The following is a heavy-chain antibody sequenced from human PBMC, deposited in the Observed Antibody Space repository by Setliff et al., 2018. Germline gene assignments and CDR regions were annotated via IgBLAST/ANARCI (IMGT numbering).Heavy chain of an antibody. D-gene: IGHD2-2*01. Sequence: ASVKVSCKASGYSFLSYYIHWVRQAPGQGLEWMGLINPSGGTTTYAQKFLGRLTMTADTPTSTAYMELRSLTSDDTAVYYCARGPLDFVVVPAAAKFDSWGQGTLVTVSS. J-gene: IGHJ4*02. CDR1: GYSFLSYY. CDR3: ARGPLDFVVVPAAAKFDS. CDR2: INPSGGTT. V-gene: IGHV1-46*01.